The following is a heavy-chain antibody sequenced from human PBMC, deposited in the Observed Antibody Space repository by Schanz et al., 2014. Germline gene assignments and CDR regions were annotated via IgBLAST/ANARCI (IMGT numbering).Heavy chain of an antibody. CDR3: VKIGYTHWSLDD. J-gene: IGHJ4*02. D-gene: IGHD6-13*01. Sequence: EVQVVEYGGGLVKPGGSLRLSCAPSGITFTDYSLNWVRQAPGKGLEWVSSISPSGSYIYYGDSVKGRFTISRDDAKNSHYLQMNSLRVEDTAVFYCVKIGYTHWSLDDWGQGILVTVSS. V-gene: IGHV3-21*06. CDR2: ISPSGSYI. CDR1: GITFTDYS.